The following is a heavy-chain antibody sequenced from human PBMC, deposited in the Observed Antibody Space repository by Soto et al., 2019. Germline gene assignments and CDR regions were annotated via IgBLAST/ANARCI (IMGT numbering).Heavy chain of an antibody. J-gene: IGHJ5*02. CDR1: GFTFSSYA. CDR2: ISYDGSNK. CDR3: AREGCSGGSCYPTNWFDP. Sequence: PGGSLRLSCAASGFTFSSYAMHWVRQAPGKGLEWVAVISYDGSNKYYADSVKGRFTISRDNSKNTLYLQMNSLRAEDTAVYYCAREGCSGGSCYPTNWFDPWGQGTLVTVSS. D-gene: IGHD2-15*01. V-gene: IGHV3-30-3*01.